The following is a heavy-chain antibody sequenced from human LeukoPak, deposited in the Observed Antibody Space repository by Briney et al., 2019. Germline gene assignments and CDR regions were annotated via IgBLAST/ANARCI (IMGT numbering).Heavy chain of an antibody. V-gene: IGHV3-23*01. Sequence: GGSLRLSCAASGFTFSRYSMNWVRQAPGKGLGWVSAISGSADSTYYADSVKGRFTISRDNSKNTLYLQMNSLRAEDTAVYYCAKGTLIAARLLFDYWGQGTLVTVSS. D-gene: IGHD6-6*01. CDR3: AKGTLIAARLLFDY. J-gene: IGHJ4*02. CDR2: ISGSADST. CDR1: GFTFSRYS.